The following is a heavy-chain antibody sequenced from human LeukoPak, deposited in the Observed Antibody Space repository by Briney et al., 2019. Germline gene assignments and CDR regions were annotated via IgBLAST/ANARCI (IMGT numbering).Heavy chain of an antibody. CDR1: GYSFTSYA. V-gene: IGHV1-3*01. Sequence: GASVKVSCKASGYSFTSYAIHWVRQAPGQSLEWMGWMNAANGNTKYSQKFQGRVTMTEDTSTDTAYLELSSLRSEDTAIYYCTTDHAHDLRHGGGFDYWGQGTLVTVSS. CDR2: MNAANGNT. D-gene: IGHD3-16*01. J-gene: IGHJ4*02. CDR3: TTDHAHDLRHGGGFDY.